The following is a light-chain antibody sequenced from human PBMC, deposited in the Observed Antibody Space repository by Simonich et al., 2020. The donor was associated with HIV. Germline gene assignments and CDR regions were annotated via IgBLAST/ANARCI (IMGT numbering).Light chain of an antibody. J-gene: IGKJ2*01. V-gene: IGKV4-1*01. CDR2: WAS. CDR1: QSVLYSSNNKNY. CDR3: QQYYSTPRT. Sequence: DIVMTQSPDSLAVSLGERANINCKSSQSVLYSSNNKNYLAWYQQKPGQPPKLLIYWASTRESGVPDRFSGSGSGTDFTLTSSSLQAEDVAVYYCQQYYSTPRTFGQGTKLEIK.